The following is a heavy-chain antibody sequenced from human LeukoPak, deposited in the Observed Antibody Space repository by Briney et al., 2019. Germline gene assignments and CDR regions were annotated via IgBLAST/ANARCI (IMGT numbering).Heavy chain of an antibody. J-gene: IGHJ4*02. CDR1: GGSISSYY. D-gene: IGHD6-13*01. Sequence: SETLSLTFPLSGGSISSYYWSWIRQPPGKGLEWIGYIYYSGSTNYNPSLKSRVTISVDTSKNQFSLKLSSVTAADTAVYYCARGQQVAYYFDYWGQGTLVTVSS. CDR3: ARGQQVAYYFDY. V-gene: IGHV4-59*01. CDR2: IYYSGST.